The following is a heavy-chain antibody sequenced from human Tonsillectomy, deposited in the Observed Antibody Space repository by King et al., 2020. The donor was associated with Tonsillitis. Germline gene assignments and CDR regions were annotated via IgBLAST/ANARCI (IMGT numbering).Heavy chain of an antibody. V-gene: IGHV4-39*02. CDR2: MYHSGST. D-gene: IGHD2-15*01. Sequence: QLQESGPGLVKPSETLSLTCTVSGGSISSSVYYWGWIRQPPGKGLEWIGSMYHSGSTYYNPSLKSRVTISVDMYKNQFSLKLSSVTAADTAVYYCARDIVVVVTATRWFDPWGQGTLVTVSS. CDR3: ARDIVVVVTATRWFDP. J-gene: IGHJ5*02. CDR1: GGSISSSVYY.